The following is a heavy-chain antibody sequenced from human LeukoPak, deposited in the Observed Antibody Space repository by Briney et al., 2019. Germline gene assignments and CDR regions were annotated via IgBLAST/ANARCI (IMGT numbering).Heavy chain of an antibody. D-gene: IGHD3-3*01. CDR2: INHSGST. CDR3: ARVFWPPGWFDP. Sequence: SETLSLTCAVYGGSFSGYYWSWIRQPPGKGLEWIGEINHSGSTNYNPSLKSRVTISVDTSKNQFSLKLSSVTAADTAVYYCARVFWPPGWFDPWGQGTLVTVSS. CDR1: GGSFSGYY. J-gene: IGHJ5*02. V-gene: IGHV4-34*01.